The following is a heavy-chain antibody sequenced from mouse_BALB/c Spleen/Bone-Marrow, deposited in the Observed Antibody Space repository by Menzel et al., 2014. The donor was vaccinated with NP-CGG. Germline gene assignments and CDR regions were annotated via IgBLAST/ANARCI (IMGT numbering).Heavy chain of an antibody. CDR1: GYTFTTYW. D-gene: IGHD2-1*01. V-gene: IGHV1-69*02. CDR2: IYPSDSYT. CDR3: TRWDGNYLYWYFDV. Sequence: HVQLQQSGAELVRPGASVKLSCKASGYTFTTYWIHWVKQRPGQGLEWIGNIYPSDSYTNYNQKFKDEATLTVDKSSSTAYMQLSSPTSEDSAVYYCTRWDGNYLYWYFDVWGAGATVTVSS. J-gene: IGHJ1*01.